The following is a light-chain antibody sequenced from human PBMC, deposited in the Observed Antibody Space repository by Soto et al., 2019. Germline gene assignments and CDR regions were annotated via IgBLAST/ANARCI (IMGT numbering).Light chain of an antibody. CDR1: QTVSSY. V-gene: IGKV1-39*01. CDR2: AAS. CDR3: QQSYSAPFT. J-gene: IGKJ4*01. Sequence: DVQMTQSPSSLSASVGDSVTITCRASQTVSSYLNWYQQKPGLAPKLLIYAASSLQSGVPSRFSGSGSGTDFTLTISSLQPEDFATYYCQQSYSAPFTFGGGSKVEI.